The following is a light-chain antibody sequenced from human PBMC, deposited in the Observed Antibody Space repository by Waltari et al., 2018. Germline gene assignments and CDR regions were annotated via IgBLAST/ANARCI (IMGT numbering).Light chain of an antibody. CDR3: MQGTDGRT. CDR2: KVS. J-gene: IGKJ1*01. V-gene: IGKV2-30*01. CDR1: QSLVNRDGNTY. Sequence: DIVMTQSPLSLSVTLGQSASISCRSSQSLVNRDGNTYLNWLQEMPGQSPRRLIYKVSKRDSGVPDRFGGSGSGTEFTLEISGVEAEDVGVYYCMQGTDGRTFGQGTKVEVK.